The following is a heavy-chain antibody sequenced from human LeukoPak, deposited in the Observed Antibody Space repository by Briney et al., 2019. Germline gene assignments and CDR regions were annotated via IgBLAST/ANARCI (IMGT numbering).Heavy chain of an antibody. V-gene: IGHV3-23*01. D-gene: IGHD2-2*02. CDR1: GFTFSSYA. CDR3: ARDGTGVLGYCSSTSCYTSPAFDI. Sequence: GGSLRLSCAASGFTFSSYAMSWVRQAPGKGLEWVSAISGSGGSTYYADSVKGRFTISRDNSKNTLYLQMNSLRAEDTAVYYCARDGTGVLGYCSSTSCYTSPAFDIWGQGTMVTVSS. J-gene: IGHJ3*02. CDR2: ISGSGGST.